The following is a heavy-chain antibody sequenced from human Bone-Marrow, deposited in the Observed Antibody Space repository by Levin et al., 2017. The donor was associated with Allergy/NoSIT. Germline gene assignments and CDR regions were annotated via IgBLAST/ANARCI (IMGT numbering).Heavy chain of an antibody. CDR1: GGSVTSGNYY. J-gene: IGHJ6*02. CDR3: ARMSRGAEPKNGMDI. D-gene: IGHD1-14*01. Sequence: SETLSLTCTVSGGSVTSGNYYWSWVRQSPGKGLEWIGDIYHSGSTKYNPSLKSRVTISIDTSKDQFSLRVTSVTAADRARYYCARMSRGAEPKNGMDIWGQGTTVIVSS. CDR2: IYHSGST. V-gene: IGHV4-61*01.